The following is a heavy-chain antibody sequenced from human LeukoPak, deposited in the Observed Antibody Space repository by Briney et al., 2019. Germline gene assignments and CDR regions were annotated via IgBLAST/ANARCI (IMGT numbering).Heavy chain of an antibody. D-gene: IGHD5-24*01. Sequence: SGTLSLTCTVSGYSISSGYYWGWSRQPPGKGGGGIGSIYHSGSTYYNPSLKSRVTISVATSKNQFSLKLSSVTAADTAVYYCARDRVATTIKAFDYWGQGTLVTVSS. J-gene: IGHJ4*02. V-gene: IGHV4-38-2*02. CDR1: GYSISSGYY. CDR2: IYHSGST. CDR3: ARDRVATTIKAFDY.